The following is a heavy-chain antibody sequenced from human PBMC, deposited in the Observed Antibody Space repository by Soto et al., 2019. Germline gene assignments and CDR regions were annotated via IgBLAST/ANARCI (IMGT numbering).Heavy chain of an antibody. Sequence: PGGSLRLSCAASGFTFSSYAMSWVRQAPGRGLEWVSAISGSGGSTYYADSVKGRFTISRDNSKNTLYLQMNSLRAEDTAVYYCAKDRVPAAIFVGWLDPWGQGTLVTVSS. CDR1: GFTFSSYA. CDR3: AKDRVPAAIFVGWLDP. V-gene: IGHV3-23*01. D-gene: IGHD2-2*02. J-gene: IGHJ5*02. CDR2: ISGSGGST.